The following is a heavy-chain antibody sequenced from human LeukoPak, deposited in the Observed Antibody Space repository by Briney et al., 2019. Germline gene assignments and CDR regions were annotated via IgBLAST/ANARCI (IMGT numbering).Heavy chain of an antibody. CDR2: ISPSSTSI. CDR1: GFTFSRYS. V-gene: IGHV3-48*01. Sequence: PGGSLRLSCAASGFTFSRYSMNWVRQAPGKGLEWISYISPSSTSIHYADSVKGRFTISRDNAKNSLYLQMNSLRAEDTAVYYCASREVGRNFDYWGQGTLVTVSS. J-gene: IGHJ4*02. CDR3: ASREVGRNFDY. D-gene: IGHD1-26*01.